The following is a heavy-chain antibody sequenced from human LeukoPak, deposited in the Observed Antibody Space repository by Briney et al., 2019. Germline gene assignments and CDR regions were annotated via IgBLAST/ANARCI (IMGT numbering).Heavy chain of an antibody. CDR2: IYTSGST. J-gene: IGHJ3*02. Sequence: SETLSLTCTVSGGSISSYYWSWIRQPAGKGLEWIGRIYTSGSTNYNPSLKSRVTISVDKSKNQFSLKLSSVTAADTAVYYCASLGQESAFDIWGQGTMVTVSS. CDR3: ASLGQESAFDI. D-gene: IGHD3-10*01. CDR1: GGSISSYY. V-gene: IGHV4-4*07.